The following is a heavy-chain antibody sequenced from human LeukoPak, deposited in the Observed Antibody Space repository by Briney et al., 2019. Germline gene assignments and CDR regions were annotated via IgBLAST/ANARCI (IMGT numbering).Heavy chain of an antibody. CDR2: INPNSGGT. D-gene: IGHD2-2*01. Sequence: GASVKVSCKAAGYTFTAYYIHWVRQAPGQGLEWMGWINPNSGGTDYAQNFQGRVTLTRDTSITTAYMELSRLRSDDTAVYYCAKARGLYCSSISCYDCDVWGKGTTVTVCS. CDR1: GYTFTAYY. CDR3: AKARGLYCSSISCYDCDV. J-gene: IGHJ6*04. V-gene: IGHV1-2*02.